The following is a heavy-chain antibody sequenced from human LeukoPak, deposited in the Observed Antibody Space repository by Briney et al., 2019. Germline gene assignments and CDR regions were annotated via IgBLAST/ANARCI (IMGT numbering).Heavy chain of an antibody. J-gene: IGHJ4*02. V-gene: IGHV3-30-3*01. Sequence: GGSLRLSCAASGFTFGSYAMHWVRQAPGKGLEWVAVISYDGSNKYYADSVKGRFTISRDNSKNTLYLQMNSLRAEDTAVYYCARGPRYSFYWGQGTLVSVSS. CDR3: ARGPRYSFY. CDR2: ISYDGSNK. CDR1: GFTFGSYA. D-gene: IGHD6-13*01.